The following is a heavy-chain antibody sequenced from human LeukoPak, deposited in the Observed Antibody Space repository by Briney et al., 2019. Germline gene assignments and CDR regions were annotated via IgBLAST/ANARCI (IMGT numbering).Heavy chain of an antibody. CDR1: GGSFRGYY. CDR3: ARGYCSGGSCYRADYYYGMDV. CDR2: INHSGST. D-gene: IGHD2-15*01. V-gene: IGHV4-34*01. J-gene: IGHJ6*02. Sequence: SETLSLTCAVYGGSFRGYYWSWIRQPPGKGLDWIGEINHSGSTNYNPSLKSRVTISVDTSKNQFSLKLSSVTAADTAVYYCARGYCSGGSCYRADYYYGMDVWGQGTTVTVSS.